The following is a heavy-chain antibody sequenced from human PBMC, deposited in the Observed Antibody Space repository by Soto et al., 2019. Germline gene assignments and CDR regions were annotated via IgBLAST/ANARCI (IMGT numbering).Heavy chain of an antibody. V-gene: IGHV3-7*01. D-gene: IGHD3-3*01. Sequence: XVSLSLSCAVSDFIFRSYCMTWVRQAPGKGLEWVALINEDGGQKYYVDSVKGRFTISRDNAKDSLYMQMDSLRAEDTAVYFCARVGYYGWDFDQWGQGTQVTVSS. CDR2: INEDGGQK. J-gene: IGHJ4*02. CDR3: ARVGYYGWDFDQ. CDR1: DFIFRSYC.